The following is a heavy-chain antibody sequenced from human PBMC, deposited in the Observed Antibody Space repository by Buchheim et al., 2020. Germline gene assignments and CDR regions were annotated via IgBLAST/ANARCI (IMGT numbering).Heavy chain of an antibody. V-gene: IGHV1-8*01. CDR2: MNPESGDI. CDR3: ARGVAAGVDV. CDR1: GYTFTSLH. Sequence: QVQLVQSGAEVKRPGASVKVSCKASGYTFTSLHINWMRQATGQGLEWMGWMNPESGDIGYAHNYQGRVTMTRDTSISTAYMELTSLGSDDTAVYYCARGVAAGVDVWGQGTT. J-gene: IGHJ6*02. D-gene: IGHD6-13*01.